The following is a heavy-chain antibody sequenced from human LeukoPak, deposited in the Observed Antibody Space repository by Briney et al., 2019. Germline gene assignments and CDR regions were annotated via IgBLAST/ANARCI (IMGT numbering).Heavy chain of an antibody. D-gene: IGHD2-21*01. CDR2: IKQDGSEK. CDR3: AREQNGNDWYFDL. CDR1: GFTFSSYG. J-gene: IGHJ2*01. V-gene: IGHV3-7*01. Sequence: GGSLRLSCAASGFTFSSYGMHWVRQAPGKGLEWVANIKQDGSEKYYVDSVKGRFTISRDNAKNSLYLQMNSLRAEDTAVYYCAREQNGNDWYFDLWGRGTLVTVSS.